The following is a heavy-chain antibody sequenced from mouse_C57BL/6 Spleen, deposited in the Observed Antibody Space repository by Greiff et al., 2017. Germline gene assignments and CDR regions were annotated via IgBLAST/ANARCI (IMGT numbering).Heavy chain of an antibody. D-gene: IGHD1-1*01. CDR2: ISDGGSYT. J-gene: IGHJ2*01. Sequence: EVKLMESGGGLVKPGGSLKLSCAASGFTFSSYAMSWVRQTPEKRLEWVATISDGGSYTYYPANVTGRFTISRDNAKHNLYLQMSHLKSEDTAMYYCARDPHYYGSSWNYFDYWGQGTTLTVSS. V-gene: IGHV5-4*01. CDR1: GFTFSSYA. CDR3: ARDPHYYGSSWNYFDY.